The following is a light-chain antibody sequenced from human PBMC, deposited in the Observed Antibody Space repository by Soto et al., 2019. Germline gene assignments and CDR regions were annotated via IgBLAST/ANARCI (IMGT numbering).Light chain of an antibody. V-gene: IGKV3-15*01. CDR3: QQYNNWPQT. CDR2: GVS. Sequence: EIVLAQSSGTLSLPPGERATVSCRASQSVGSNLAWYQQKVGQAPRLVIYGVSTRATGIPARFSGSGSGRQFTLTISSLQSEDSAVYYCQQYNNWPQTFGQGTKVDI. CDR1: QSVGSN. J-gene: IGKJ1*01.